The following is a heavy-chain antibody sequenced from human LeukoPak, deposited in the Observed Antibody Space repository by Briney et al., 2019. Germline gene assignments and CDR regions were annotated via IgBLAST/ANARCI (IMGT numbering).Heavy chain of an antibody. CDR3: ARRWLQFSVFDY. Sequence: ASETLSLTCAVHGGSFSGYYWSWIRQPPGKGLEWIGEINHSGSTNYNPSLKSRVTISVDTSKNQFFLKLSSVTAADTAVYYCARRWLQFSVFDYWGQGTLVTVSS. D-gene: IGHD5-24*01. CDR2: INHSGST. CDR1: GGSFSGYY. V-gene: IGHV4-34*01. J-gene: IGHJ4*02.